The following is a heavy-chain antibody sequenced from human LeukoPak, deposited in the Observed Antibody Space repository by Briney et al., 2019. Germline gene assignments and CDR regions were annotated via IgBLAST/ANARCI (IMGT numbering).Heavy chain of an antibody. CDR3: ARTGRYSSSFFRWFDP. J-gene: IGHJ5*02. V-gene: IGHV4-4*07. D-gene: IGHD6-13*01. CDR1: GGSISSYY. CDR2: IYTSGST. Sequence: SETLSLTCTVSGGSISSYYWSWIRQPAGKGLEWIGRIYTSGSTNYNPSLKSRVTMSVDTSKNQFSLKLSSVTAEDTAVYYCARTGRYSSSFFRWFDPWGQGTLVTVSS.